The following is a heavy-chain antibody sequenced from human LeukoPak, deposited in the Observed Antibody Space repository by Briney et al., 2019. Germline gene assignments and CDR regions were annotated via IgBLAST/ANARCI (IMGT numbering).Heavy chain of an antibody. D-gene: IGHD3-10*01. CDR1: GGSISSGDYY. CDR3: ARALLWFGELSVTLDY. Sequence: SQTLSLTCTVSGGSISSGDYYWSWNRQPPGKGLEWIGYIYYSGSTYYNPSLKSRVTISVDTSKNQFSLKLSSVTAADTAVYYCARALLWFGELSVTLDYWGQGTLVTVSS. CDR2: IYYSGST. J-gene: IGHJ4*02. V-gene: IGHV4-30-4*01.